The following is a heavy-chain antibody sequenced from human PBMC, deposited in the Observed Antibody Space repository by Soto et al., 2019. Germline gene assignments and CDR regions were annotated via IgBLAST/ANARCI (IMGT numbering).Heavy chain of an antibody. V-gene: IGHV3-23*01. D-gene: IGHD3-10*01. CDR2: VGSDGGST. Sequence: EVQLLESGGGLVQPGGSLRLSCAASEFTFTSYAMSWVRQAPGKGLEWVSAVGSDGGSTYYADSVRGRFTVSRDNSQNTLYLQMNNLIAEDTAVYYCAKDVCGSGTFCHFDYWGQGTLVTVSS. J-gene: IGHJ4*02. CDR1: EFTFTSYA. CDR3: AKDVCGSGTFCHFDY.